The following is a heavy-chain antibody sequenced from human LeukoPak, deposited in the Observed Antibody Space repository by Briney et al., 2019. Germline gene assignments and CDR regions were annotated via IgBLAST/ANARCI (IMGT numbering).Heavy chain of an antibody. J-gene: IGHJ4*02. CDR3: TYWELLGY. CDR2: ITSSGTYI. V-gene: IGHV3-21*01. Sequence: GGSLRLSCAASGFTFNNYNMNWVRQAPGKALEWVSSITSSGTYIFYADSVKGRFTISRDNAKNSLYLQMNSLGPEDTAVYYCTYWELLGYWGQGTLVTVSS. CDR1: GFTFNNYN. D-gene: IGHD1-26*01.